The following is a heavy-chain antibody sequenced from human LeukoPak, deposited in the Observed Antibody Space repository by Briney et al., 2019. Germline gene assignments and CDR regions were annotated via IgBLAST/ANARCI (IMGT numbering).Heavy chain of an antibody. D-gene: IGHD1-7*01. Sequence: AGGSLRLSCAASGFTFSRYWMHWVRQAPGKGLVWVSRINTDGSTTSYADSVRGRFTISRDNAENTVYLQMNSLRAEDTAVYYCARAELSFDSWGQGTLVTVSS. V-gene: IGHV3-74*01. CDR2: INTDGSTT. CDR1: GFTFSRYW. CDR3: ARAELSFDS. J-gene: IGHJ4*02.